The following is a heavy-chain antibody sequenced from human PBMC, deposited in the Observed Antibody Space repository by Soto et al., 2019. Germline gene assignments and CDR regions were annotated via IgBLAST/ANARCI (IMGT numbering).Heavy chain of an antibody. J-gene: IGHJ4*02. D-gene: IGHD5-18*01. CDR1: GFTFDDYA. CDR2: ISWNSGNI. Sequence: GGSLRLSCAASGFTFDDYAMHWVRQVLGKGLEWVSSISWNSGNIGYADSVKGRFTTSRDNAKNSLYLQMNSLRPEDTALYYCARDSGYSYGPLDYWGQGTLVTVSS. CDR3: ARDSGYSYGPLDY. V-gene: IGHV3-9*01.